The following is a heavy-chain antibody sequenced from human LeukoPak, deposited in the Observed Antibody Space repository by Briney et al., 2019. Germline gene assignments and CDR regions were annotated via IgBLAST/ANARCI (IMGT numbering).Heavy chain of an antibody. J-gene: IGHJ4*02. CDR1: GGSINSDY. Sequence: PSETLSLTCTVSGGSINSDYWSWIRQPPGKGLEWIGFIYSSGSPTYNPSLESRVTISVDTSKNQFSLKLTSVTATDSAVYYCARRLWSDPFDYWGQGTLVTVFS. D-gene: IGHD3-3*01. CDR3: ARRLWSDPFDY. V-gene: IGHV4-4*09. CDR2: IYSSGSP.